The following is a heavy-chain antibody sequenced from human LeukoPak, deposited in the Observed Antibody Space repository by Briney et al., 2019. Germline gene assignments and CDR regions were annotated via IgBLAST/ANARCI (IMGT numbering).Heavy chain of an antibody. CDR3: ATFFDFWFGP. CDR2: IYHDGST. D-gene: IGHD5/OR15-5a*01. CDR1: GVSVSSGSYF. Sequence: SETLSLTCTVSGVSVSSGSYFWSWIRQPPGEGPQWIGYIYHDGSTNYSPSLRSRVSISVDTSKNQFSLKLSSVTTADTAVYFCATFFDFWFGPWGQRTQVTVSS. V-gene: IGHV4-61*01. J-gene: IGHJ5*02.